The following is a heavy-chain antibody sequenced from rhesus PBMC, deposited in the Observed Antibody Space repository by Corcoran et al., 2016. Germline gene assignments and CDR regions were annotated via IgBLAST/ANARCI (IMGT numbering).Heavy chain of an antibody. J-gene: IGHJ6*01. CDR3: GRRIAVGLYGLDS. Sequence: EVQLVESGGGLVQPGGSLRLSCAASGFIFSSFAIYWVRQAPGKGLEWISAINSGGCHKDYASSVNDRFTISRDNSQNTLSLQMNSRRDEDTAVYYCGRRIAVGLYGLDSWGQGVVVTVSS. D-gene: IGHD6-13*01. V-gene: IGHV3-103*01. CDR2: INSGGCHK. CDR1: GFIFSSFA.